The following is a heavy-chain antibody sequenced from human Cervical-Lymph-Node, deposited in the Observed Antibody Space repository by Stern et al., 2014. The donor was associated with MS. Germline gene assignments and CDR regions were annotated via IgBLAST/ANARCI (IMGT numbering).Heavy chain of an antibody. CDR2: IIPVIGTP. J-gene: IGHJ6*02. V-gene: IGHV1-69*01. D-gene: IGHD3-10*01. CDR1: GDTSNTDA. Sequence: VQLEESGAEVQKPGSSVRVSCKASGDTSNTDAVHWVRQAPGQGLEWMGGIIPVIGTPVYAKRVKGRVSIGADESAATNYMELSRLTSDGTAVYYGARGASSAACYKHGVDVWGQGTTVTVSS. CDR3: ARGASSAACYKHGVDV.